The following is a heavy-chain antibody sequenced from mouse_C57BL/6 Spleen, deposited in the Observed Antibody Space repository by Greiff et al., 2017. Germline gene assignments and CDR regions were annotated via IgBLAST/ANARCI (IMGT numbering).Heavy chain of an antibody. CDR3: ARGGLPSYAMDY. J-gene: IGHJ4*01. Sequence: VQLKESGPGLVKPSQSLSLTCSVTGYSITSGYYWNWIRQFPGNKLEWMGYISYDGSNNYNPSLKNRISITRDTSKNQFFLKLNSVTTEDTATYYCARGGLPSYAMDYWGQGTSVTVSS. CDR2: ISYDGSN. D-gene: IGHD2-4*01. CDR1: GYSITSGYY. V-gene: IGHV3-6*01.